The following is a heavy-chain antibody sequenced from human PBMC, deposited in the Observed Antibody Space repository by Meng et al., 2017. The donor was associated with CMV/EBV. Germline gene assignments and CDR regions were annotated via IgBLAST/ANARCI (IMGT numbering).Heavy chain of an antibody. V-gene: IGHV4-4*07. CDR1: VGSIRSSF. D-gene: IGHD4-17*01. CDR2: LYPSGST. Sequence: LQESRPSLATPSEPLSHPCTLTVGSIRSSFWSWLRQPGGKGLEWLGRLYPSGSTNYNPSLKSRVTMSVDTSKNQFSLKLSSVTAADTAVYYCARGPEVDYGDYVGLDYWGQGTLVTVSS. J-gene: IGHJ4*02. CDR3: ARGPEVDYGDYVGLDY.